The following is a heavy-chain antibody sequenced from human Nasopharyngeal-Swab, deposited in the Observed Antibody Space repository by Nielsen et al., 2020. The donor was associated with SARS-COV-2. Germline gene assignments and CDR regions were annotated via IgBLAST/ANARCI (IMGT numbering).Heavy chain of an antibody. CDR1: GFTFSSYS. V-gene: IGHV3-21*01. CDR2: ISSSSSYI. CDR3: ARDLRSGWNWFDP. D-gene: IGHD6-19*01. J-gene: IGHJ5*02. Sequence: EGSLRLSCAASGFTFSSYSMNWVRQAPGKGLEWVSSISSSSSYIYYADSVKGRFTISRDNAKNSLYLQMNSLRAEDTAVYYCARDLRSGWNWFDPWGQGTLVTVSS.